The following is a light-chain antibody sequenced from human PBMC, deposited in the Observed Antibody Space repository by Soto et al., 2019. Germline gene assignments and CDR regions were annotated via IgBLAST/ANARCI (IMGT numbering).Light chain of an antibody. CDR2: DAS. Sequence: DIQMTQSPSSLSASVGDRVTITCQASQDISNYLNWYQQKPGKAPKLLIYDASNLETGDPSRFSGSGSGTDFTFTISSLQPEDIAKYYCQQYDNLPLFHLGPGTKVDI. J-gene: IGKJ3*01. CDR3: QQYDNLPLFH. V-gene: IGKV1-33*01. CDR1: QDISNY.